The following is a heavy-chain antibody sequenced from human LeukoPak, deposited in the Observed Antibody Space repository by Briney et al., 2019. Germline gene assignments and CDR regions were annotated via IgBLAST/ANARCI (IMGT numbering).Heavy chain of an antibody. Sequence: PGGSLRLSCAASGFTVSSNYMSWVRQAPGKGLEWVSVIYSGGSTYYADSVKGRFTISRDNSKNTLYLQMNSLRAEDTAVYYCAREPVAAAPPNYYYYMDVWGKGTTVTISS. CDR1: GFTVSSNY. CDR2: IYSGGST. J-gene: IGHJ6*03. V-gene: IGHV3-66*01. D-gene: IGHD6-13*01. CDR3: AREPVAAAPPNYYYYMDV.